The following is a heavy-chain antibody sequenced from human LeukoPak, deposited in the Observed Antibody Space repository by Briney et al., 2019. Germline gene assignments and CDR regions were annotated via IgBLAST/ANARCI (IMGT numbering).Heavy chain of an antibody. J-gene: IGHJ1*01. CDR3: ARVRRMVITNAEYFQH. CDR2: ISYDGSNK. D-gene: IGHD3-22*01. CDR1: GFTFSSYA. V-gene: IGHV3-30-3*01. Sequence: GGSLRLSCAASGFTFSSYAMHWVRQAPGKGLEWVAVISYDGSNKYYADSVKGRFTISRDKSKNTLYLQMNSLRAEDTAVYYCARVRRMVITNAEYFQHWGQGTLVTVSS.